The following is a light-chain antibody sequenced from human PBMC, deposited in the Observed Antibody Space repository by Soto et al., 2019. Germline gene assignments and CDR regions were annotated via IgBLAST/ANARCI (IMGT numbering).Light chain of an antibody. CDR3: CSYGGSSPWV. J-gene: IGLJ3*02. CDR1: SSNVGSYNL. V-gene: IGLV2-23*01. Sequence: QSALTQPASASGSPGQSITISCTGTSSNVGSYNLVSWYQQHPGKAPQLMNYEGSQRPSGVCNRCSGSRSCNTASLTISGFQDEDDDYCDCCSYGGSSPWVFGGGTKLTVL. CDR2: EGS.